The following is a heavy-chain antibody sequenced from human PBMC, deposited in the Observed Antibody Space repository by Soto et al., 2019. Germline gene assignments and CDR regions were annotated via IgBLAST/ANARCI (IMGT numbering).Heavy chain of an antibody. D-gene: IGHD3-3*01. CDR2: IFSNDEK. CDR3: STGIGRSDYFGYYYGMDV. J-gene: IGHJ6*02. Sequence: VSGPTLVNPTETLTLTCTVSGFSLSNPRVGVSWIRQPPGKALEWLAHIFSNDEKSHSTSLKSRLTNSKDTSKSKVVLTMTNVDPVDTATYYCSTGIGRSDYFGYYYGMDVWGQGTTVTVSS. V-gene: IGHV2-26*01. CDR1: GFSLSNPRVG.